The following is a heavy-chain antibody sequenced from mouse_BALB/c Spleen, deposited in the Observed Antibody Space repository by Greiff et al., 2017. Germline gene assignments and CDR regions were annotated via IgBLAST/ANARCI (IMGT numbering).Heavy chain of an antibody. CDR2: ISSGSSTI. CDR1: GFTFSSFE. CDR3: ARNWGYWYFDV. Sequence: EVKVVESGGGLVQPGGSRKLSCAASGFTFSSFEMHWVRQAPEKGLEWVAYISSGSSTIYYADTVKGRFTISRDNPKNTLCLQMTSLRSEDTAMYYCARNWGYWYFDVWGAGTTVTVSS. V-gene: IGHV5-17*02. D-gene: IGHD4-1*01. J-gene: IGHJ1*01.